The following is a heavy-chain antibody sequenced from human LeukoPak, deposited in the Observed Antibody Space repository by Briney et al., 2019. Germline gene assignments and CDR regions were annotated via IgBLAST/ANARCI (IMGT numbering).Heavy chain of an antibody. CDR1: TFTLSTYG. D-gene: IGHD4-23*01. J-gene: IGHJ4*02. Sequence: PGGSLRLSCAASTFTLSTYGMSWVRQAPGKGLEWVSAIGGSSGSTHYADSVKGRFTISRDDSKNTLYLHMNSLRAEDTAIYYCAKGQYGGHSLIEYWGQGTLVTVSP. V-gene: IGHV3-23*01. CDR2: IGGSSGST. CDR3: AKGQYGGHSLIEY.